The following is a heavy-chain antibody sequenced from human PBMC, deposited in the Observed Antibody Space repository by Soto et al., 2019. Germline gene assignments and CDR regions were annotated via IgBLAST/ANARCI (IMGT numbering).Heavy chain of an antibody. J-gene: IGHJ4*02. CDR2: ISYEGSNK. CDR3: VKNLAARGPNSFDF. V-gene: IGHV3-30*18. CDR1: GFTFSNYG. D-gene: IGHD6-25*01. Sequence: PGGSLRLSCAASGFTFSNYGMHWVRQAPGKGLEWVAVISYEGSNKYYADSVKGRFTISRDNSKNTLYLQMDSLGPEDTAIYYSVKNLAARGPNSFDFWGRGTLVTVSS.